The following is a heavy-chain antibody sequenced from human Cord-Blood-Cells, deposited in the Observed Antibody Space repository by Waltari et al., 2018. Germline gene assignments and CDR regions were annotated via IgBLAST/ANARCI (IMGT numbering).Heavy chain of an antibody. CDR3: ARYPFHKAAAGSPWYFDL. CDR2: MNPNSGNT. CDR1: GYTFTSYD. J-gene: IGHJ2*01. D-gene: IGHD6-13*01. Sequence: QVQLVQSWAEVKKPGGSVKVSCQAPGYTFTSYDIQWVRQATGQGLEWMGWMNPNSGNTGYAQKFQGGVTMTRSPSISTAYMELSSLRSEDTAVYYCARYPFHKAAAGSPWYFDLWGRGTLVTVSS. V-gene: IGHV1-8*01.